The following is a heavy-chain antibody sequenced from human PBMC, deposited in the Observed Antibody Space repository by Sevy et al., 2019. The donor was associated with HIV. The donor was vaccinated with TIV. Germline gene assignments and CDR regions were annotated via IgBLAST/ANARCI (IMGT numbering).Heavy chain of an antibody. CDR2: IYSGGST. J-gene: IGHJ3*02. CDR1: GFTVSSNY. CDR3: ARGTTPRRYDFWSGRLGGHAFDI. V-gene: IGHV3-53*01. D-gene: IGHD3-3*01. Sequence: GGSLRLSCAASGFTVSSNYMSWVRQAPGKGLEWVSVIYSGGSTYYADSVKGRFTISRDNSKNTLYLQMNSLRAEDTAVYYCARGTTPRRYDFWSGRLGGHAFDIWGQGTMVTVSS.